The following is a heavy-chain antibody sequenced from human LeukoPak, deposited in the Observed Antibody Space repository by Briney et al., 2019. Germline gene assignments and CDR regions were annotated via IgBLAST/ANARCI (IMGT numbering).Heavy chain of an antibody. V-gene: IGHV3-30*02. J-gene: IGHJ4*02. Sequence: GGSLRLSCAASGFSFISYSMYWVRQAPGKGLEWVAFIRYDGSNKYNADSVKGRFTISRDNSKNTVYLQMNSLRAEDTAVYYCARGPGYSSSLGEKWGQGTLVTVSS. CDR3: ARGPGYSSSLGEK. CDR1: GFSFISYS. D-gene: IGHD6-6*01. CDR2: IRYDGSNK.